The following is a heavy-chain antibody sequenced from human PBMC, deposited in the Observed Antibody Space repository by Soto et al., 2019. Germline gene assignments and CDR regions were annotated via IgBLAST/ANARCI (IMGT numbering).Heavy chain of an antibody. D-gene: IGHD1-26*01. CDR3: AKGGWELLRY. CDR1: GFTYSSYG. CDR2: ISYDGSNK. Sequence: QVELVESGGGVVQPGRSLRLSCAASGFTYSSYGMHWVRQAPGKGLEWVAVISYDGSNKYHADSVKGRFTISRDNSKNTLYLQMNSLRAEDTAVYYCAKGGWELLRYWGQGTLVTVSS. J-gene: IGHJ4*02. V-gene: IGHV3-30*18.